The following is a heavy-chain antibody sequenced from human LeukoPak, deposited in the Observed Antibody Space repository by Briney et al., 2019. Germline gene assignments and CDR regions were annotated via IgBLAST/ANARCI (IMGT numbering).Heavy chain of an antibody. D-gene: IGHD3-22*01. J-gene: IGHJ4*02. V-gene: IGHV3-30*04. CDR3: ARDSTVVVITTPGY. CDR1: GFTFSSYA. CDR2: ISYDGSNK. Sequence: PGGSLRLSCAASGFTFSSYAMHWVRQAPGKGLEWVAVISYDGSNKYYADSVKGRFTISRDNSKNMLYLQMNSLRAEDTAVYYCARDSTVVVITTPGYWGQGTLVTVSS.